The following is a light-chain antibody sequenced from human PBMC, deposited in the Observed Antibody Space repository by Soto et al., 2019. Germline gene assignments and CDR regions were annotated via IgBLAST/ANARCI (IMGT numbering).Light chain of an antibody. J-gene: IGKJ4*01. CDR2: AAS. Sequence: DTQMTQSPSSLSASVGDTITITCRASQDIGNFFAWFQQKPGKAPKSLISAASSLQSGVPSKFTVSGSGTDFTLTIHSLQPEDFATYYCQQYHSYPATFGGGTKVEI. CDR1: QDIGNF. V-gene: IGKV1-16*02. CDR3: QQYHSYPAT.